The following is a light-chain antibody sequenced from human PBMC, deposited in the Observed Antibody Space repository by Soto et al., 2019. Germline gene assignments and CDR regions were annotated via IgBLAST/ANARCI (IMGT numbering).Light chain of an antibody. Sequence: QSALTQPRSVSGSPGQSVTISCTGTSSDVGGYKYVSWYQQKPGKAPKLIIYEVSNRPSGVSNRFSGSKSGNTASLTISGLQAEDEADYYCSSYTSSSTVVFGGGTKVTVL. CDR3: SSYTSSSTVV. CDR2: EVS. V-gene: IGLV2-14*01. J-gene: IGLJ2*01. CDR1: SSDVGGYKY.